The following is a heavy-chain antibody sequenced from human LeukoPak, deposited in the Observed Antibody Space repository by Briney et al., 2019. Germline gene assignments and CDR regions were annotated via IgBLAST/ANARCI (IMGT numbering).Heavy chain of an antibody. CDR3: ARQGGLDSSGYWFHAFDI. V-gene: IGHV5-51*01. J-gene: IGHJ3*02. D-gene: IGHD3-22*01. CDR1: GYRFTSYW. Sequence: GESLKISFKGSGYRFTSYWIGWVRQMPGKGLEWMGIIYPGDSDTRYSPSFQGQVTISADKSISTAYLQWSSLKASDTAMYYCARQGGLDSSGYWFHAFDIWDQGTMVTVSS. CDR2: IYPGDSDT.